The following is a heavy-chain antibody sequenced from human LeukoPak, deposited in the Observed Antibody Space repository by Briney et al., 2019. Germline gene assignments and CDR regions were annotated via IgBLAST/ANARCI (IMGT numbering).Heavy chain of an antibody. V-gene: IGHV4-59*01. CDR2: IYYTGST. CDR3: ARYDYDWFLDY. J-gene: IGHJ4*02. D-gene: IGHD3-22*01. Sequence: TASETLSLTCIVSGGSISSYDWSWIRQPPGKGLEWIGYIYYTGSTTYNPSLKNRGTISLDTSNNQFSLRLSSVTAPDTAVYYCARYDYDWFLDYWGQGTLVSVSS. CDR1: GGSISSYD.